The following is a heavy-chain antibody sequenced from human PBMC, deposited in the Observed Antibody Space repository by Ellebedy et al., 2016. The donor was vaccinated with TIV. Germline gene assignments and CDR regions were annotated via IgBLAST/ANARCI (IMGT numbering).Heavy chain of an antibody. D-gene: IGHD3-16*02. Sequence: ASVKVSCKASGGTFSSYAISWVRQAPGQGLEWMGRIIPILGIANYAQKFQGRVTITADKSTSTAYMELSSLRSEDTAVYYCARDRGDYVWGSYRPKLHAFDIWGQGTMVTVSS. J-gene: IGHJ3*02. CDR2: IIPILGIA. CDR3: ARDRGDYVWGSYRPKLHAFDI. V-gene: IGHV1-69*04. CDR1: GGTFSSYA.